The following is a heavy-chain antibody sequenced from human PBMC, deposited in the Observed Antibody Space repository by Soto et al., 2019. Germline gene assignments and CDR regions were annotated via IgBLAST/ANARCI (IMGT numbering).Heavy chain of an antibody. CDR2: VSGHGGSI. D-gene: IGHD3-22*01. CDR3: VRSNGYYYDNSGAYRYFDY. V-gene: IGHV3-23*01. J-gene: IGHJ4*02. Sequence: GGSLRLSCAASGFTFSTFPMNWVRQTPGKGLEWVATVSGHGGSIFYADSVRGRSTISRDNSRNTLYLQMNSLTVEDTAVYYCVRSNGYYYDNSGAYRYFDYWGQGTLVTVSS. CDR1: GFTFSTFP.